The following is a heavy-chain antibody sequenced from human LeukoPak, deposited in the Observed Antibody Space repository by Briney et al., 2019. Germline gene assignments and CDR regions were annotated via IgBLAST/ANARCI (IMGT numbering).Heavy chain of an antibody. Sequence: GGSLLLSCAASGFTFSGSAMHWVRQASGKGLEWVGRIRSKANSYATAYAASVKGRFTISRDDSKNTAYLQMNSLKTEDTAVYYCTRASSGWSPMTDWGQGTLVTVSS. CDR2: IRSKANSYAT. V-gene: IGHV3-73*01. D-gene: IGHD6-19*01. CDR3: TRASSGWSPMTD. CDR1: GFTFSGSA. J-gene: IGHJ4*02.